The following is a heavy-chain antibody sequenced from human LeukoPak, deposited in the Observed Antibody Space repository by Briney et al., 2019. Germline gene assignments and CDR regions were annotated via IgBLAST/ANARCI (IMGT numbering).Heavy chain of an antibody. CDR2: INPNSGGT. Sequence: ASVKVSCKASGYTFTGYYMHWVRQAPGQGLEWMGWINPNSGGTNYAQKFQGRVTMTRDTSISTAYMELSRLRSDDTAVYYCARAGGYCGRISCPYYFDYWGQGSLVAVSS. CDR3: ARAGGYCGRISCPYYFDY. J-gene: IGHJ4*02. CDR1: GYTFTGYY. V-gene: IGHV1-2*02. D-gene: IGHD2-15*01.